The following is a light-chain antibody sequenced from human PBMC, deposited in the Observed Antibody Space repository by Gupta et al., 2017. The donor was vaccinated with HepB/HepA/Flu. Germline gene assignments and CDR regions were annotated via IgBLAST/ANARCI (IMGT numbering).Light chain of an antibody. J-gene: IGKJ1*01. Sequence: DIVMTQSPATLSVSPGERATLSCRASQSINTNLAWYQQKPGQAPRLLIYDASTRATGIPARFSGSGSGTEFTLTISSLQSEDFAVYYCQQYNNWPRTFGQGTKVESK. V-gene: IGKV3-15*01. CDR1: QSINTN. CDR3: QQYNNWPRT. CDR2: DAS.